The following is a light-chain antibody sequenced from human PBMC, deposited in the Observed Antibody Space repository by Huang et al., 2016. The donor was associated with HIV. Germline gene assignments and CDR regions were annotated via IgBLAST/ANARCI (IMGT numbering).Light chain of an antibody. CDR2: AAS. CDR3: QQSYSTPQLA. J-gene: IGKJ4*01. V-gene: IGKV1-39*01. CDR1: QNIGRY. Sequence: DIQMTQSPSSLSASVGDRVTITCRASQNIGRYLNWYQQKPGKAPNLLIYAASTLQSGVPERLSCSGSGTDFTLTISGLQPEDFASYYCQQSYSTPQLAFGGGTKVEIK.